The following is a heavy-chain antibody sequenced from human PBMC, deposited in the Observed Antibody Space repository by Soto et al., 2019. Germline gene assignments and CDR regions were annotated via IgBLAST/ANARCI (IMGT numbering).Heavy chain of an antibody. D-gene: IGHD5-12*01. CDR3: AKGSIEYSASVDK. J-gene: IGHJ4*02. CDR1: GFSFSSYA. CDR2: ISARGGSS. V-gene: IGHV3-23*01. Sequence: VQMLESGGGLVQPGGSLRLSCADSGFSFSSYAMVWVRQAPGKGLEWVSVISARGGSSYFADSVKGRFTISRDNSKNVLSLEMNSLRAEDTAIYFCAKGSIEYSASVDKWGQGTLVLVSS.